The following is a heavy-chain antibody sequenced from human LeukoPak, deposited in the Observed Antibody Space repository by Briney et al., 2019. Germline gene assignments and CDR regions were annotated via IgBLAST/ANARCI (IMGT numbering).Heavy chain of an antibody. V-gene: IGHV1-69*13. Sequence: SVKVSCKASGGTFSSYAISWVRQAPRQGLEWMGGIIPIFGTANYAQKFQGRVTITADESTSTAYMELSSLRSEDTAVYYCARAVVGCSSTSCYYKHWGQGTLVTVSS. CDR2: IIPIFGTA. CDR1: GGTFSSYA. D-gene: IGHD2-2*01. CDR3: ARAVVGCSSTSCYYKH. J-gene: IGHJ1*01.